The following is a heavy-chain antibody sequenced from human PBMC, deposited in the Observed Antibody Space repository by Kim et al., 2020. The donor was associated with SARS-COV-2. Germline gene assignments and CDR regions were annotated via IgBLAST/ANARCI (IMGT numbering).Heavy chain of an antibody. Sequence: GGSLRLSCAASGFTFSSYEMNWVRQAPGKGLEWVSYISSSGSTIYYADSVKGRFTISRDNAKNSLYLQMNSLRAEDTAVYYCATINWNYGGGGMDVWGQGTTVTVSS. D-gene: IGHD1-7*01. J-gene: IGHJ6*02. CDR2: ISSSGSTI. CDR1: GFTFSSYE. CDR3: ATINWNYGGGGMDV. V-gene: IGHV3-48*03.